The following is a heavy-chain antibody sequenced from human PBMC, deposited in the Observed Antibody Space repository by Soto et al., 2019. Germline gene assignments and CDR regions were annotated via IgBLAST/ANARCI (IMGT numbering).Heavy chain of an antibody. Sequence: QVQLVESGGGVVQPGRSLRLSCAASGFTFSSNGMHWVRQAPGKGLEWVAVISYDGSAKYYADSVKGRFTISRDNSKNTLYLQMNSLRAEETAVYYCAKDRSRSWTFDYWGQGTLVTVSS. V-gene: IGHV3-30*18. CDR2: ISYDGSAK. D-gene: IGHD1-26*01. CDR1: GFTFSSNG. CDR3: AKDRSRSWTFDY. J-gene: IGHJ4*02.